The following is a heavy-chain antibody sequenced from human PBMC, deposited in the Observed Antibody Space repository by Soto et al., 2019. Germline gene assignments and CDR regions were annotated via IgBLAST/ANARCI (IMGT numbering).Heavy chain of an antibody. J-gene: IGHJ3*02. CDR2: IYYSGST. D-gene: IGHD3-22*01. CDR3: ARDFYYYDSSGYIRRAFDI. V-gene: IGHV4-59*01. Sequence: SETLSLTCTVSGGSISSYYWSWIRQPPGKGLEWIGYIYYSGSTNYNPSLKSRVTISVDTSKNQFSLKLSSVTAADTAVYYCARDFYYYDSSGYIRRAFDIWGQGTMVTVSS. CDR1: GGSISSYY.